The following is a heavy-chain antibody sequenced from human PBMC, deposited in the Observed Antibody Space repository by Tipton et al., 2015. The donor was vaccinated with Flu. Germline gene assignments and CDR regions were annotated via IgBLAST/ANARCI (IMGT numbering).Heavy chain of an antibody. J-gene: IGHJ4*02. CDR1: GYIFRNHD. CDR3: SRVGRTAPALID. Sequence: QVQLVQSGAEVKKPGASVKVSCQTSGYIFRNHDIVWVRQASGQGLEWVGWMNPKNGKTGSAQKFQGRVTLTRDTSTETAYLELTHLTSDDTAVYFCSRVGRTAPALIDWGQGTRVSVSS. V-gene: IGHV1-8*01. CDR2: MNPKNGKT. D-gene: IGHD2-2*01.